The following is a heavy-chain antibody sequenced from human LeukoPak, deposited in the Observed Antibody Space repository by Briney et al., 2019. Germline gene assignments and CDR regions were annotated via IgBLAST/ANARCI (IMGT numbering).Heavy chain of an antibody. CDR2: IRYDGSNK. D-gene: IGHD3-3*01. V-gene: IGHV3-30*02. J-gene: IGHJ6*03. Sequence: GGSLRLSCAASGFTFSSYGMHWVRQAPGKGLEWVAFIRYDGSNKYYADSVKGRFAISRDNSKNTLYLQMNSLRAEDTAVYYCAKDLGFWVYMDVWGKGTTVTVSS. CDR3: AKDLGFWVYMDV. CDR1: GFTFSSYG.